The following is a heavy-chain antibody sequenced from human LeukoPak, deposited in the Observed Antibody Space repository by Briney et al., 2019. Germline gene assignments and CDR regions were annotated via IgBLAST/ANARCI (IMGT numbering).Heavy chain of an antibody. J-gene: IGHJ4*02. CDR2: INHSGST. D-gene: IGHD1-26*01. V-gene: IGHV4-34*01. CDR1: GGSFSYY. CDR3: ASVGGSSSFDY. Sequence: SETLSLTCTVNGGSFSYYWAWIRQPPGKGLEWIGEINHSGSTDYNPSLKSRVTMSVDTSKNQFSLKLSSVTAADTAVYYCASVGGSSSFDYWGQGTLVTVSS.